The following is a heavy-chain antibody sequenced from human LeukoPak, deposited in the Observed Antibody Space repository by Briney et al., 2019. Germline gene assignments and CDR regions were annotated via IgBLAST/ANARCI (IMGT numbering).Heavy chain of an antibody. CDR3: ARGGFCNGYNCYSDY. Sequence: GGSLRLSCAASGFTFSDYYMSWIRQAPGKGPEWVSYISSGGSTIFYADFVKGRFTISRDNAESSLYLQMNSLRDEDTAVYYCARGGFCNGYNCYSDYWGQGTLVTVSS. CDR1: GFTFSDYY. V-gene: IGHV3-11*01. J-gene: IGHJ4*02. CDR2: ISSGGSTI. D-gene: IGHD2-15*01.